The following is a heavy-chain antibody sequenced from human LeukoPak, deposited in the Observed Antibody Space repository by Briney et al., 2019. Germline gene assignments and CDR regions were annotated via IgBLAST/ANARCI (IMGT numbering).Heavy chain of an antibody. J-gene: IGHJ5*02. V-gene: IGHV3-30-3*01. CDR2: ISYDGSNK. CDR3: ARDGHNYQSFFWFDP. Sequence: GGSLRLSCAASGFTFSSYAMHWVRQAPGKGLEWVAVISYDGSNKYYADSVKGRFTISRDNSKNTLYLQMNSLRAEDTAVYYCARDGHNYQSFFWFDPWGQGTLVTVSS. CDR1: GFTFSSYA. D-gene: IGHD4-11*01.